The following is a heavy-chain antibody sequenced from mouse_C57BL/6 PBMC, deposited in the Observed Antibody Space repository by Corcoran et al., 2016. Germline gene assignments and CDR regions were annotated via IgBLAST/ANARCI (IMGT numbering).Heavy chain of an antibody. Sequence: EVQLQQSGPELVKPGASVKISCKASGYTFPDYYMNWVKQSHGKSLEWIGDINPNNGGTSYNQKFKGKATLTVDKSSSTAYMELRSLTSEDSAVYYCARAIYDGYYWFAYWGQGTLVTVSA. V-gene: IGHV1-26*01. CDR2: INPNNGGT. CDR1: GYTFPDYY. CDR3: ARAIYDGYYWFAY. J-gene: IGHJ3*01. D-gene: IGHD2-3*01.